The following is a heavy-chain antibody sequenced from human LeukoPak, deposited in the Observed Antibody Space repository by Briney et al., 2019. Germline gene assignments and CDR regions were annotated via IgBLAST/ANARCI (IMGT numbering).Heavy chain of an antibody. Sequence: GGSLRLSCAASGFTFSSYAMSWVRQAPGKGLQWVSAITGSGAGTYYADSVKGRFTISRDNSKNTLYLQMNSLRAEDTALYYCVKVSVKQQLIPRPGAFDIWGQGTLVTVSS. CDR1: GFTFSSYA. CDR3: VKVSVKQQLIPRPGAFDI. D-gene: IGHD6-13*01. CDR2: ITGSGAGT. V-gene: IGHV3-23*01. J-gene: IGHJ3*02.